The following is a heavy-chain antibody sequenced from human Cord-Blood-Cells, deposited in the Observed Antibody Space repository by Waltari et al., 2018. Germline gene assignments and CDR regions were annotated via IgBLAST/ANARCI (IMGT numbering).Heavy chain of an antibody. D-gene: IGHD3-3*01. Sequence: QVQLQQSGPGLVKPSQTLSLTCAISGDSVSSNSAAWNWIRQSPSRGIEWLGRTYYRSKWYNDYAVAVKSRITINPDTSKNQFSLQLNSVTPEDTAVYYCARDRIGSYDFWSGYYFDYWGQGTLVTVSS. CDR2: TYYRSKWYN. V-gene: IGHV6-1*01. CDR3: ARDRIGSYDFWSGYYFDY. J-gene: IGHJ4*02. CDR1: GDSVSSNSAA.